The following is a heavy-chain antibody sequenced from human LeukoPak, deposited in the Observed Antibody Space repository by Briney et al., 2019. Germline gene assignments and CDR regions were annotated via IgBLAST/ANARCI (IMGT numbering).Heavy chain of an antibody. Sequence: GSLRLSCAASGFTLSRFWMAWVRQAPGKGLEWVANIKEDGSEKYYVDSVKGRFTISRDNAKNSLYLQMNSLRAEDTALYYCARSTAGFDYWGQGTLVTVSS. D-gene: IGHD1-1*01. CDR3: ARSTAGFDY. J-gene: IGHJ4*02. V-gene: IGHV3-7*01. CDR2: IKEDGSEK. CDR1: GFTLSRFW.